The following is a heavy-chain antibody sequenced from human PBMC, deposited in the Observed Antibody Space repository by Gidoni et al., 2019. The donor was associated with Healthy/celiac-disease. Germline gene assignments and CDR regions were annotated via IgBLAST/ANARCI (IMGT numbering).Heavy chain of an antibody. Sequence: QVQLQESGPGLVKPSETLSLTCTVSGGSISSYYWSWIRQPPGKGLEWIGYIYYSGSTNYNPSLKSRVTISVDTSKNQFSLKLSSVTAADTAVYYCARGGIYDILTGYPNWFDPWGQGTLVTVSS. J-gene: IGHJ5*02. CDR2: IYYSGST. D-gene: IGHD3-9*01. V-gene: IGHV4-59*01. CDR3: ARGGIYDILTGYPNWFDP. CDR1: GGSISSYY.